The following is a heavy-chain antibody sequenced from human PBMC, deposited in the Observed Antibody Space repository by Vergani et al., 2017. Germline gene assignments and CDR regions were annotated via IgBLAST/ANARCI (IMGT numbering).Heavy chain of an antibody. D-gene: IGHD5-18*01. J-gene: IGHJ4*02. CDR2: IKQDESVK. CDR1: GFTFSNYW. CDR3: ASGYTYGYGGDY. V-gene: IGHV3-7*03. Sequence: EVQLVESGGGLVQPGGSLRLSCAASGFTFSNYWMSWVRQAPGKGLEWVANIKQDESVKYYVDSVKGRFTISRDNAKNSLYLQMNSLRAEDTAVYYCASGYTYGYGGDYWGQGTLVTVSS.